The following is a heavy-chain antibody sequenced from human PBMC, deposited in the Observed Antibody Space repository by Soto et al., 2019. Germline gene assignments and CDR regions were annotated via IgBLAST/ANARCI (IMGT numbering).Heavy chain of an antibody. Sequence: SETLSLTCSVYGGSFSGYYWSWIRQPPGKGLEWIGYIYHSGSTNYNPSLKSRVTISVDTSKNQFSLKLSSVTAADTAVYYCASMTITIFGVVTYGMDVWGQGTTVTVSS. CDR2: IYHSGST. J-gene: IGHJ6*02. V-gene: IGHV4-34*01. D-gene: IGHD3-3*01. CDR3: ASMTITIFGVVTYGMDV. CDR1: GGSFSGYY.